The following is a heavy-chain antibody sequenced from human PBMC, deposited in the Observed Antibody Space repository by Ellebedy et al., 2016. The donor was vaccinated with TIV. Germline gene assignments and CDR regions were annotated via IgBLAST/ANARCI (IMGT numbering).Heavy chain of an antibody. CDR1: GFTFDDYG. CDR2: ISWNTGDI. J-gene: IGHJ3*02. D-gene: IGHD2-21*01. CDR3: VKGFFRCIDAFDI. Sequence: GGSLRLSCAASGFTFDDYGIHWVRQAPGKGLEWVSGISWNTGDIDYADSVKGRFTISRDSAKNSLYLQMNSLRPEDTALYYCVKGFFRCIDAFDIWGQGTVVTVSS. V-gene: IGHV3-9*01.